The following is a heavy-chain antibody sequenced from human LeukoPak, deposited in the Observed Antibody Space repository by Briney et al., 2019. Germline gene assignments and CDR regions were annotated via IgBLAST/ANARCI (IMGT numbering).Heavy chain of an antibody. D-gene: IGHD4-17*01. J-gene: IGHJ4*02. V-gene: IGHV1-69*05. CDR2: IIPIFGTA. CDR3: ATSRTSYGVGFDY. Sequence: SVKVSCKASGGTFSSYAISWVRQAPGQGLELMGRIIPIFGTANYAQKFQGRGTITTDESTSTAYMELSSLRSQDTAVYYCATSRTSYGVGFDYWGQGTLVTVSS. CDR1: GGTFSSYA.